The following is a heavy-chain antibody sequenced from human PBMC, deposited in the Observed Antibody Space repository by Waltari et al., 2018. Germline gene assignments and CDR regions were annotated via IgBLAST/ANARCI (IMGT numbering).Heavy chain of an antibody. V-gene: IGHV4-59*01. CDR1: GGPIGSNY. D-gene: IGHD1-26*01. J-gene: IGHJ1*01. Sequence: QVQLQESGPGLVKPSETLSLTCTVSGGPIGSNYWSWIRQPPGKGLEWIGYISNTVSTNYNPSLKSRVTISVDTSKNQFSLKLNSVTAADTAVYFCARDLGGAYFQSWGQGTLVTVSS. CDR3: ARDLGGAYFQS. CDR2: ISNTVST.